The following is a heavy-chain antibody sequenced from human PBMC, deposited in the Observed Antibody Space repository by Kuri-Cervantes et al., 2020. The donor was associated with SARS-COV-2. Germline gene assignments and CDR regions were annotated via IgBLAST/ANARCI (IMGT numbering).Heavy chain of an antibody. V-gene: IGHV4-39*01. CDR2: INYSGNT. CDR1: GGSISSSSYY. J-gene: IGHJ4*02. D-gene: IGHD6-13*01. CDR3: ASCDSSSWYYFDY. Sequence: AETLSLTCTVSGGSISSSSYYWGWIRQPPGKGLEWIGSINYSGNTYYNPSLKSRVTISVDTSKNQFFLKLSSVTAAYTAVYYCASCDSSSWYYFDYWGQGTLVTVSS.